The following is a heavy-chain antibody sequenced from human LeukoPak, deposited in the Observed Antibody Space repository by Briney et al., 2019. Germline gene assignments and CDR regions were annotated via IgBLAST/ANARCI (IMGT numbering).Heavy chain of an antibody. V-gene: IGHV3-33*01. J-gene: IGHJ4*02. Sequence: QAGGSLRLSCAASGFIFSSFGMHWVRQAPGKGLEWVAVIWHDGSYKYYLDPVKGRFTISRDNAKNTLYLQMNNLRVEDTAVYYCARVGDYENSGSQPFDYWGQGTLVTVSS. CDR3: ARVGDYENSGSQPFDY. D-gene: IGHD3-22*01. CDR2: IWHDGSYK. CDR1: GFIFSSFG.